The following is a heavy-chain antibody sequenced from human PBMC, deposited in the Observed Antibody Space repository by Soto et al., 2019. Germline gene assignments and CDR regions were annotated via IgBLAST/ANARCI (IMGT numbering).Heavy chain of an antibody. D-gene: IGHD3-22*01. J-gene: IGHJ6*02. CDR1: VYTFTSYG. CDR2: ISAYNGNT. CDR3: ARDQSSGQIDYYYGMDV. Sequence: XSVKVSCKGSVYTFTSYGISWVRQAPGQGLEWMGWISAYNGNTNYAQKLQGRVTMTTDTYTSTAYMELRSLRSDDTAVYYCARDQSSGQIDYYYGMDVWGQGTTVTVSS. V-gene: IGHV1-18*01.